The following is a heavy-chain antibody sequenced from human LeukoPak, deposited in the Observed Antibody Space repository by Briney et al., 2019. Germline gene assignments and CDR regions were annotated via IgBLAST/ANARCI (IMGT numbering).Heavy chain of an antibody. D-gene: IGHD6-13*01. CDR2: IFYSGGT. Sequence: PXXTXSXXCXVSGASLSTYYGTWIRQAPGKGLEWIGYIFYSGGTNYNSSLKSRVTLSIDTSKNQFSLELTSVTAADTAVYYCAXXGAAGTRYYFDYWSQGTLVTVSS. CDR3: AXXGAAGTRYYFDY. CDR1: GASLSTYY. J-gene: IGHJ4*02. V-gene: IGHV4-59*01.